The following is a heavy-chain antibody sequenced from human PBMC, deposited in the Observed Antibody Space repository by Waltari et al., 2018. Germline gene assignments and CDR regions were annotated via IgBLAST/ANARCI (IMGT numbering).Heavy chain of an antibody. CDR2: IGTAGDT. CDR1: GFTFSSYD. D-gene: IGHD3-22*01. Sequence: EVQLVESGGGLVQPGGSLRLSCAAAGFTFSSYDMPWVRQATGKGLEWVSAIGTAGDTYYPGSVKGRFTISRENAKNSLYLQMNSLRAGDTAVYYCARLTMTGAFDIWGQGTMVTVSS. V-gene: IGHV3-13*01. J-gene: IGHJ3*02. CDR3: ARLTMTGAFDI.